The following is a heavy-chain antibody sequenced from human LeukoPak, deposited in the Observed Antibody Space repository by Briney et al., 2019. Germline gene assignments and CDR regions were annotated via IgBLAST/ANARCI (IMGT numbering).Heavy chain of an antibody. CDR2: ISSTGNYI. J-gene: IGHJ5*02. CDR3: ARNHWFDP. Sequence: GGSLRLSCAASGFTFTSYSMNWVRQAPGKGLEWVSSISSTGNYIYYADSVKGRFTISRDNAKNPLYLQMNSLRAEDTAVYYCARNHWFDPWGQGTLVAVSS. V-gene: IGHV3-21*01. CDR1: GFTFTSYS.